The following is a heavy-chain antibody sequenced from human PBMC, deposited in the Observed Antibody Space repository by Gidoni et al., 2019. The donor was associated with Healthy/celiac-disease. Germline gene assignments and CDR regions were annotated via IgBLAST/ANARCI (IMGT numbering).Heavy chain of an antibody. Sequence: EVKLVESGGGLVQPGGSLRLSCAASGFPVRSNYMSWVRQAPGKGLEGVSVIYSGGSTYYADSVKGRFTITRDNSKNTLYLQMNSLRAEDTAVYYCASAEYYYGSGRFVDYWGQGTLVTVSS. J-gene: IGHJ4*02. D-gene: IGHD3-10*01. CDR1: GFPVRSNY. CDR2: IYSGGST. V-gene: IGHV3-66*01. CDR3: ASAEYYYGSGRFVDY.